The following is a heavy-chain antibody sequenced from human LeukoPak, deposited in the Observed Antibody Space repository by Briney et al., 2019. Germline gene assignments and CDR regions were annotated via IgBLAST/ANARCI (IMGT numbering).Heavy chain of an antibody. CDR3: ARDFGYCSGGSCRYYFDY. CDR2: IWYDGSKK. Sequence: PGGSLRLSCAASGFTFSSYGMHWVRQAPGKGLEWVAVIWYDGSKKYYADSVKGRFTISRDNSKNTLYLQMNSLRAEDTAAYYCARDFGYCSGGSCRYYFDYWGQGTLVTVSS. V-gene: IGHV3-33*01. D-gene: IGHD2-15*01. CDR1: GFTFSSYG. J-gene: IGHJ4*02.